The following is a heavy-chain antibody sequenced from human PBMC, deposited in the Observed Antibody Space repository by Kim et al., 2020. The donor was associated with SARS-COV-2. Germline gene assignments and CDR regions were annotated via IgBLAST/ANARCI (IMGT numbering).Heavy chain of an antibody. CDR1: GGSISSYY. CDR3: ARDAPILLWFGESQHYFD. CDR2: IYYSGST. D-gene: IGHD3-10*01. V-gene: IGHV4-59*01. J-gene: IGHJ4*01. Sequence: SETLSLTCTVSGGSISSYYWSWIRQPPGKGLEWIGYIYYSGSTNYNPSLKSRVTISVDTSKNQFSMKLSSVTAADTAVYYCARDAPILLWFGESQHYFD.